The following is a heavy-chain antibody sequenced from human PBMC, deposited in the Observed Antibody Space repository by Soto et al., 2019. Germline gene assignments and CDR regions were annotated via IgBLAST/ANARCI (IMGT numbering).Heavy chain of an antibody. CDR2: IYYSGST. CDR1: GGSISSSSYY. J-gene: IGHJ6*02. CDR3: ARVLSYSSSSGAGHEYYGMDV. Sequence: SETLSLTCTVSGGSISSSSYYWGWIRQPPGKGLEWIGSIYYSGSTYYNPSLKSRVTISVDTSKNQFSLKLSSVTAADTAVYYCARVLSYSSSSGAGHEYYGMDVWGQGTTVTVSS. D-gene: IGHD6-6*01. V-gene: IGHV4-39*01.